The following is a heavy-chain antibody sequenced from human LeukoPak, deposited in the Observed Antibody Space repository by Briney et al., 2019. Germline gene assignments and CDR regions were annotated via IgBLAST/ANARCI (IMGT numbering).Heavy chain of an antibody. V-gene: IGHV1-2*02. CDR1: GYTFTGYY. CDR3: AGNPFGGSSCPSDWFDP. Sequence: ASVKVSCKASGYTFTGYYMHWVRQAPGQGLEWMGWINPNSGGTNYAQKFQGRVTMTRDTSISTAYMELSRLRSDDTAVYYCAGNPFGGSSCPSDWFDPWGQGTLVTVSS. J-gene: IGHJ5*02. CDR2: INPNSGGT. D-gene: IGHD6-6*01.